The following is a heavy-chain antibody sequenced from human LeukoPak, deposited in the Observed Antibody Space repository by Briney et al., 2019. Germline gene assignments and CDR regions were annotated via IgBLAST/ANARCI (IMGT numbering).Heavy chain of an antibody. J-gene: IGHJ4*02. CDR1: GMTFSHRW. Sequence: GGSLRLSCAASGMTFSHRWMHWVRQAPGKGLVWVSLIKNDGRTTIYADSVKGRFTISRDNSKNTLYLQMNSLRAEDTAVYHCAKDGPGISVIGYFDYWGRGSLVTVSS. CDR3: AKDGPGISVIGYFDY. D-gene: IGHD6-19*01. CDR2: IKNDGRTT. V-gene: IGHV3-74*01.